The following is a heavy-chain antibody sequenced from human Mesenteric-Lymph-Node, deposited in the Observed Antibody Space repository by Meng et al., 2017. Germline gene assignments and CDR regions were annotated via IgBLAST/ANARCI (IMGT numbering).Heavy chain of an antibody. Sequence: GGSLRLSCAASGFTFSSYWMSWVRQAPGKGLEWVANIKQDGSEKYYVDSVKGRFTISRDNAKNSLYLQMNSLRAEDTAVYYCARVLYYYDSSGFDLWGRGTLVTVSS. J-gene: IGHJ2*01. V-gene: IGHV3-7*03. CDR3: ARVLYYYDSSGFDL. CDR1: GFTFSSYW. CDR2: IKQDGSEK. D-gene: IGHD3-22*01.